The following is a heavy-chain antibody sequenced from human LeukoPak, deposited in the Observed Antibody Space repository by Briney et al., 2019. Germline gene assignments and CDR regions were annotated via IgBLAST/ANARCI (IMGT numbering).Heavy chain of an antibody. J-gene: IGHJ3*01. Sequence: GGSLRLSCAASGFTFSNYAMFWVRQAPGKGLEWVSAIRGYDGGLSTSYADSVKGRFTISRDNSKNTLHLQMNSLRAEDTAVYYCAKDPNGDYLGAFDFWGQGTMVTVSS. CDR3: AKDPNGDYLGAFDF. D-gene: IGHD4-17*01. CDR1: GFTFSNYA. V-gene: IGHV3-23*01. CDR2: IRGYDGGLST.